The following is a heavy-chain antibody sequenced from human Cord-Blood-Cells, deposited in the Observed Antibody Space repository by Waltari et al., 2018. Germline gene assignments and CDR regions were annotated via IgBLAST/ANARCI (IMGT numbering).Heavy chain of an antibody. V-gene: IGHV1-69*01. J-gene: IGHJ3*02. Sequence: QVQLVQSGAEVKKPGSLVKVSCKASGGTFSSYAISWVRQAPGQGLEWMGGIIPIFGTGNYAQKFQGRVTITADESTSTVYMELSSLRSEDTAVYYCARALSRNYDILTGYDAFDIWGQGTMVTVSS. CDR3: ARALSRNYDILTGYDAFDI. CDR1: GGTFSSYA. CDR2: IIPIFGTG. D-gene: IGHD3-9*01.